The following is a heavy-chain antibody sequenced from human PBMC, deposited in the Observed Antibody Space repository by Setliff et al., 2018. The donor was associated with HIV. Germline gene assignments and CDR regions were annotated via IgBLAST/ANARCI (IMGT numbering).Heavy chain of an antibody. V-gene: IGHV4-38-2*01. CDR3: ATQIWNESPGYGFDP. CDR1: GYFSSSGYY. J-gene: IGHJ5*02. D-gene: IGHD3-22*01. Sequence: SETLSLTCPVAGYFSSSGYYRGWIRQHPGRGMEWIGAIHHSGNTYYNPSLKSRVTISVDTSKNLFSLKVNSVTAADTAVYYCATQIWNESPGYGFDPWGQGTLVTFSS. CDR2: IHHSGNT.